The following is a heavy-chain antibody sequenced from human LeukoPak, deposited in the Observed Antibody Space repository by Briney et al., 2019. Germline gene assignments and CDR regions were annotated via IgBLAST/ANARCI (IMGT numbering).Heavy chain of an antibody. CDR3: ARDTRSYDTSGYYYFDY. J-gene: IGHJ4*02. Sequence: SETLSLTCSVSGASTTSYYWNWIRQAPGKGLEWIGYFYSDGTTSYSPSLRSRVTISIDTSRNQFSLKLSSVTAADAAVYYCARDTRSYDTSGYYYFDYWGQGALVTVSS. D-gene: IGHD3-22*01. V-gene: IGHV4-59*01. CDR1: GASTTSYY. CDR2: FYSDGTT.